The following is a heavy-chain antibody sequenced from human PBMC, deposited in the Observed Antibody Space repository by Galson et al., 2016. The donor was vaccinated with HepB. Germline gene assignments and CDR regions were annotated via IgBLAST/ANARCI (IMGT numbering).Heavy chain of an antibody. CDR3: AKEGGTRREGYNPIDY. Sequence: SLRLSCATSGFTFSNYAMAWVRQAPGRGLEWVSSIGSSGGTTYYADSVEDRFTISRDNSKNTVHLQMIRLRADDTAVYYCAKEGGTRREGYNPIDYWGQGTLVTVSS. D-gene: IGHD5-24*01. J-gene: IGHJ4*02. V-gene: IGHV3-23*01. CDR1: GFTFSNYA. CDR2: IGSSGGTT.